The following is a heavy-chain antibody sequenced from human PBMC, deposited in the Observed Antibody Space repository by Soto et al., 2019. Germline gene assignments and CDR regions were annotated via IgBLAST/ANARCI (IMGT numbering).Heavy chain of an antibody. CDR1: GFTFSSYW. D-gene: IGHD3-10*01. CDR3: AGDGSLGYGMDV. CDR2: INSDGSST. J-gene: IGHJ6*02. V-gene: IGHV3-74*01. Sequence: PGGSLRLSCAASGFTFSSYWMHWVRQAPGKGLVWVSRINSDGSSTSYADSVKGRFTISRDNAKNTLYLQMNSLRAEDTAVYYCAGDGSLGYGMDVWGQGPTVTVSS.